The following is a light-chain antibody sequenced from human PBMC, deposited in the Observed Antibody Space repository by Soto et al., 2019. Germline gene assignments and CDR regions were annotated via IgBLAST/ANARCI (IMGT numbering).Light chain of an antibody. J-gene: IGKJ1*01. CDR2: KAS. CDR3: QQYNSQWT. V-gene: IGKV1-5*03. CDR1: QSISSW. Sequence: DIKITKSPSTLCASVGHRVTITCRASQSISSWLAWYQQKPGRAPKLLIYKASSLESGVPSRFSGSGSGTEFTLTISSLQPDDFATYYCQQYNSQWTFGQGTKVDIK.